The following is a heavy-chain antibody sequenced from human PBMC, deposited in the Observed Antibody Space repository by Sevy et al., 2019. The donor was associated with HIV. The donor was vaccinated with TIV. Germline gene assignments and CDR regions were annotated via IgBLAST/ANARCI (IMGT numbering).Heavy chain of an antibody. CDR2: ISSSSAYK. CDR3: ARVGRIPGGNDWQLYALDV. J-gene: IGHJ6*02. CDR1: GFTFENEG. D-gene: IGHD2-8*02. Sequence: GGSLRLSCATSGFTFENEGMNWVRQAPGKGLEWVSSISSSSAYKYYADSVRGRFTISRDDAKNSVNLQMNNLRAEDTAVYYCARVGRIPGGNDWQLYALDVWGQGTTVTVS. V-gene: IGHV3-21*01.